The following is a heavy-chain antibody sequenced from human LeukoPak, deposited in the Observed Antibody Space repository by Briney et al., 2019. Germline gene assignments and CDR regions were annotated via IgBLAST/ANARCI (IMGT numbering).Heavy chain of an antibody. CDR2: IYPDDSDT. CDR3: ARHSGGYSSLGGMDV. J-gene: IGHJ6*02. D-gene: IGHD5-12*01. Sequence: GESLKISCKGSGYSFTTSWIAWVRQKPGKGLEWMGIIYPDDSDTRYSPSFQGQVTISADKYISTAYLQWSSLKASDTAMYYCARHSGGYSSLGGMDVWGQGTTVTVSS. CDR1: GYSFTTSW. V-gene: IGHV5-51*01.